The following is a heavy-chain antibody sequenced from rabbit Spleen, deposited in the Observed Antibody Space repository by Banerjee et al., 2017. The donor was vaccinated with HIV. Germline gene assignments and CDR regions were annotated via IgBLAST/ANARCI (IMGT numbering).Heavy chain of an antibody. V-gene: IGHV1S43*01. Sequence: QQQLEESGGGLVKTGGTLTLTCRVSGIDFSRYYYICWVRQAPGKGLDLIACIYISSCSTWDASWLNGRFTISRSTSLNTVDLKMTSLTAAYSATYFCARNLENYSGSSYLDLWGQGTLVTVS. CDR3: ARNLENYSGSSYLDL. CDR1: GIDFSRYYY. D-gene: IGHD8-1*01. J-gene: IGHJ4*01. CDR2: IYISSCST.